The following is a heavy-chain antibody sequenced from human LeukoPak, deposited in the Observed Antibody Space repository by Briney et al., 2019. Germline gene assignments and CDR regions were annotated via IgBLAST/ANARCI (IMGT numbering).Heavy chain of an antibody. J-gene: IGHJ4*02. CDR1: GFTFSNYA. V-gene: IGHV3-23*01. Sequence: GGSLRLSCAASGFTFSNYAMSWVRQAPGKGLEWVSVISGSGSSTYYADSVKDRFTISRDNSKNTLYLQMNSLRAEDTAVYYCARSQGQLPDYWGQGTLVTVSS. CDR2: ISGSGSST. D-gene: IGHD6-6*01. CDR3: ARSQGQLPDY.